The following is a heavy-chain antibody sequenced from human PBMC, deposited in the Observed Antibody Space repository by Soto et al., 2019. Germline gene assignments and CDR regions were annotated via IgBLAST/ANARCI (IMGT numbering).Heavy chain of an antibody. V-gene: IGHV4-61*01. D-gene: IGHD3-22*01. CDR1: GGYRRSGSCY. Sequence: SSETLCLTYTVSGGYRRSGSCYWSWIRQPPGKGLEWIGYIYHGGATTYNASLKSRVTISVDTSKNQFFLKVNSVTAADTAVYFCARDSSGRHDYWGQGTPVTVSS. CDR2: IYHGGAT. J-gene: IGHJ4*02. CDR3: ARDSSGRHDY.